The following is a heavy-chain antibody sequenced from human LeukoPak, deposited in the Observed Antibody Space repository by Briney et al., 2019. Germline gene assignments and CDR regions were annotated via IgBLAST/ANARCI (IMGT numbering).Heavy chain of an antibody. Sequence: SETLSLTCAVYGGSFSGYYWSWIRQPPGKGLEWIGEINHSGSTNYSPSLKSRVTISVDTSKNQFSLKLSSVTAADTAVYYCARGLATIFDYWGQGTLVTVSS. CDR2: INHSGST. D-gene: IGHD5-12*01. CDR1: GGSFSGYY. J-gene: IGHJ4*02. V-gene: IGHV4-34*01. CDR3: ARGLATIFDY.